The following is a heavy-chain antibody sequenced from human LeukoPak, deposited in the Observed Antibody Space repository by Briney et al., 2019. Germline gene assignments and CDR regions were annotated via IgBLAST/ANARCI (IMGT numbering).Heavy chain of an antibody. V-gene: IGHV4-34*01. CDR3: ARGRYDFWSGYSYYFDY. D-gene: IGHD3-3*01. Sequence: PSETLSLTCAVYGGSFSGYYWSWIRQPPGKGLEWIGEINHSGSTNYNPSLKSRVTISVDTSKNQFSLKLSSVTAADTAVYYCARGRYDFWSGYSYYFDYWGQGTLATVSS. CDR2: INHSGST. J-gene: IGHJ4*02. CDR1: GGSFSGYY.